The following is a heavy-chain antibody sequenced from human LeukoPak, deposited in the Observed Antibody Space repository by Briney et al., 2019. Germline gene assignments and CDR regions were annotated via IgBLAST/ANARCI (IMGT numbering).Heavy chain of an antibody. V-gene: IGHV3-48*04. CDR2: ISSSGSTI. CDR1: GFTFSSYA. CDR3: ARRGTRITIFGVVTKIDY. J-gene: IGHJ4*02. Sequence: PGGSLRLSCAASGFTFSSYAMSWVRQAPGKGLEWVSYISSSGSTIYYADSVKGRFTISRDNAKNSLYLQMNCLRAEDTAVYYCARRGTRITIFGVVTKIDYWGQGTLVTVSS. D-gene: IGHD3-3*01.